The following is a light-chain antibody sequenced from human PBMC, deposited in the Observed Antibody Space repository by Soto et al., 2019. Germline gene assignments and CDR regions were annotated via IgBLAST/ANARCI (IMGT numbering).Light chain of an antibody. J-gene: IGLJ3*02. CDR3: SSYTTSSTRV. V-gene: IGLV2-14*01. CDR1: SSDIGNYKY. Sequence: QSDLTQPASVSGSPGQSITISCTGTSSDIGNYKYVSWYQQYPGKAPKLIIYEVTNRPSGVSDRFSGSKSGNTASLTISGLQHEDEADYYCSSYTTSSTRVFGGGTKLTVL. CDR2: EVT.